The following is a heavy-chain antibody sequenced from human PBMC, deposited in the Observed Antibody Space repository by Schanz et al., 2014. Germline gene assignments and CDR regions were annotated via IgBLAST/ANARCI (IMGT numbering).Heavy chain of an antibody. J-gene: IGHJ4*02. CDR1: AFIFRSYS. CDR3: AKQHGVIQQVSDY. D-gene: IGHD3-22*01. Sequence: VQLVESGGGVVQPGRSLRLSCAASAFIFRSYSMHWVRQAPGKGLEWVSAISGSGGSTYYADSVKGRFTISRDNSENTLYLQMNSLRAEDTAVYYCAKQHGVIQQVSDYWGQGTLVTVSS. CDR2: ISGSGGST. V-gene: IGHV3-23*04.